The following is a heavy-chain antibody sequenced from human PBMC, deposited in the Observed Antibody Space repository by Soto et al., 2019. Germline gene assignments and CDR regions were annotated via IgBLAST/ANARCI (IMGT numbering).Heavy chain of an antibody. Sequence: SETLSLTCTVSGGSIISDDYYWTWIRQPPGKGLEWLGRIHYSGTTYYNPSLRSRLTMSMDSSRNQFSLRLTSVTAADTAMYYCARATAYCGRTTCYPFDYWGQGTLVTVS. CDR3: ARATAYCGRTTCYPFDY. CDR2: IHYSGTT. J-gene: IGHJ4*02. V-gene: IGHV4-30-4*01. D-gene: IGHD2-2*01. CDR1: GGSIISDDYY.